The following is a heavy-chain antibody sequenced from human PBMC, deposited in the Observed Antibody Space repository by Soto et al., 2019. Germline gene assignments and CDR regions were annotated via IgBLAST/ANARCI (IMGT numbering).Heavy chain of an antibody. V-gene: IGHV4-4*07. CDR1: GASICGFY. Sequence: QVQLQESCPGLVKPSETLSLTCTVSGASICGFYWSWIRKSAGKGLEWIGRIYATGTTDYNPSLKIRVMMSVDTSKKQFSLKLRSVTAADTAVYYCVRDGTKTLRDWFDPWGQGISVTVSS. CDR2: IYATGTT. CDR3: VRDGTKTLRDWFDP. D-gene: IGHD1-1*01. J-gene: IGHJ5*02.